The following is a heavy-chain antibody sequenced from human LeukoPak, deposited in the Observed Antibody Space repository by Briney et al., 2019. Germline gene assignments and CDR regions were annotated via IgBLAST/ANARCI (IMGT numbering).Heavy chain of an antibody. CDR2: IYYSGST. CDR1: GGSISSGGYY. Sequence: SETLSLTCTVSGGSISSGGYYWSWIRQHPGKGLEWIGYIYYSGSTYYNPSHKSRVTISVDTSKNQFSLKLSSVTAADTAVYYCARDPTDYGDYYYYGMDVWGQGTTVTVSS. J-gene: IGHJ6*02. V-gene: IGHV4-31*03. D-gene: IGHD4-17*01. CDR3: ARDPTDYGDYYYYGMDV.